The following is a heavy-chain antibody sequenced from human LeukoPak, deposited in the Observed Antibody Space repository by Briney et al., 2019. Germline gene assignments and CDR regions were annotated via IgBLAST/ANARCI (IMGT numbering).Heavy chain of an antibody. CDR1: GGTFNSYA. CDR2: IIPILGIA. J-gene: IGHJ4*02. CDR3: TTESPGIXLWLRWYFDY. Sequence: ASVKVSCKASGGTFNSYAISWVRQAPGQGLEWMGRIIPILGIANYAQKFQGRVTITADKSTSTAYMELSSLRSEDTAVYYCTTESPGIXLWLRWYFDYWGQGTLVTVS. V-gene: IGHV1-69*04. D-gene: IGHD5-18*01.